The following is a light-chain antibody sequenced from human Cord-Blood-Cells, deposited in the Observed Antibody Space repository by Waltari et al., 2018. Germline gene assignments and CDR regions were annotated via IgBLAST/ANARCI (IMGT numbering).Light chain of an antibody. CDR2: AGS. Sequence: DIQMTQSPSSVSASVGDRVTTNWRASQGISSWLAWYQHKPGKAPKLLINAGSSLQSVVPSRFSGSGSGTDIPLTISSLQPEDFATYYCQQANRFPLTVGGGTKVWIK. CDR3: QQANRFPLT. J-gene: IGKJ4*01. CDR1: QGISSW. V-gene: IGKV1-12*01.